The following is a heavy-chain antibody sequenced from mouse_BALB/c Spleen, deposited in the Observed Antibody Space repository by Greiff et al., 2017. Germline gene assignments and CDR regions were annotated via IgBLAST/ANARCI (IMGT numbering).Heavy chain of an antibody. V-gene: IGHV5-9-4*01. J-gene: IGHJ2*01. Sequence: EVKLVESGGGLVKPGGSLKLSCAASGFTFSSYAMSWVRQSPEKRLEWVAEISSGGSYTYYPDTVTGRFTISRDNAKNTLYLEMSSLRSEDTAMYYCARGRSYYFDYWGQGTTLTVSS. CDR2: ISSGGSYT. CDR3: ARGRSYYFDY. CDR1: GFTFSSYA.